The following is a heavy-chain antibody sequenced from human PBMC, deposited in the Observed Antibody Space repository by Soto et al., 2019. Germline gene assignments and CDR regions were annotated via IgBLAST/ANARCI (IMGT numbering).Heavy chain of an antibody. CDR2: ISWNSGSI. Sequence: PGGSLRLSCAASGFTFDDYAMHWVRQAPGKGLEWVSGISWNSGSIGYADSVKGRFTISRDNAKNSLYLQMNSLRAEDTALYYCAKDGAVAGDRYDAFDIWGQGSMVTVSS. J-gene: IGHJ3*02. V-gene: IGHV3-9*01. CDR1: GFTFDDYA. D-gene: IGHD6-19*01. CDR3: AKDGAVAGDRYDAFDI.